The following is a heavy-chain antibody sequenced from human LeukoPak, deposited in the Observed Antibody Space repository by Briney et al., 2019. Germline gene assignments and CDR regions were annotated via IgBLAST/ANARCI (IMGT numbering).Heavy chain of an antibody. CDR1: GGSISSYY. J-gene: IGHJ4*02. D-gene: IGHD2-15*01. CDR2: IYTSGST. Sequence: SETLSLTCTVSGGSISSYYWSWIRQPAGEGLEWIGRIYTSGSTNHNPSLKSRVTMSVDTSKNQFSLKLSSVTAADTAVYYCARTSYYCSGGSCYHYYFDYWGQGTLVTVSS. CDR3: ARTSYYCSGGSCYHYYFDY. V-gene: IGHV4-4*07.